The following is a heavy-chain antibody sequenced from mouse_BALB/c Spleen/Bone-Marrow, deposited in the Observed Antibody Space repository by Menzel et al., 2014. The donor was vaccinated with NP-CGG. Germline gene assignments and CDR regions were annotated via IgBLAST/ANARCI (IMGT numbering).Heavy chain of an antibody. CDR3: AKQGLPDWYFDV. CDR1: GFSLTSYG. Sequence: QVQLQQSGPGLVSPSQSLSITCTVSGFSLTSYGVSWVRQPPGKGLEWLGVIWGDGSTNYHSALISRPSISKDNSKSQVFLKLNSLQTDDTATYYCAKQGLPDWYFDVWGAGTTVTVSS. V-gene: IGHV2-3*01. J-gene: IGHJ1*01. CDR2: IWGDGST. D-gene: IGHD3-1*01.